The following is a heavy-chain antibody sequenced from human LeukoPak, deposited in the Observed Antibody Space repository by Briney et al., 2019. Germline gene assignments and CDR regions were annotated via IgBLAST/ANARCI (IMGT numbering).Heavy chain of an antibody. D-gene: IGHD3-22*01. CDR2: ISDSGAYT. V-gene: IGHV3-23*01. CDR1: GFTFSSYW. CDR3: ARVKTMIVVVRLFDY. Sequence: GGSLRLSCAASGFTFSSYWMSWVRQAPGKGLEWVSAISDSGAYTYYADSVKGRFTISRDNSKNTLYLQMNSLRAEDTAVYYCARVKTMIVVVRLFDYWGQGTQVTVSS. J-gene: IGHJ4*02.